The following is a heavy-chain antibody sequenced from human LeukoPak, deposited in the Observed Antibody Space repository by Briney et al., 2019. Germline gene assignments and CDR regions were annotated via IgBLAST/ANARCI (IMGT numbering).Heavy chain of an antibody. CDR3: YSGSYYVGVRPMDV. J-gene: IGHJ6*02. Sequence: GASVKVSCKASGYTFTGYYMHWVRQAPGQGLEWMGWINPNSGGTNYAQKFQGRVTMTRDTSISTAYMELSRLRSDDTAVCYCYSGSYYVGVRPMDVWGQGTTVTVSS. CDR2: INPNSGGT. D-gene: IGHD1-26*01. V-gene: IGHV1-2*02. CDR1: GYTFTGYY.